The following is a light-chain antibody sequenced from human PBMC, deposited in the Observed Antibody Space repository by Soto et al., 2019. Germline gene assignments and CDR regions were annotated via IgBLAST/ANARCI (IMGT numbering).Light chain of an antibody. CDR2: EVS. CDR3: GAWDESLNGYV. CDR1: SGDVGGYNF. V-gene: IGLV2-8*01. Sequence: QSVLTQPPSASGSPGQSVTISCAGTSGDVGGYNFVSWYQHHPGKAPKLMIYEVSKRPSGVPDRFSGSKSGTSASLAINGLQSGDEADYYCGAWDESLNGYVFGTGTKLTVL. J-gene: IGLJ1*01.